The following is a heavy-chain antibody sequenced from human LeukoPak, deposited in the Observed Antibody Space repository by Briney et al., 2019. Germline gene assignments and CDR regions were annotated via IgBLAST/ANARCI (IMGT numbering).Heavy chain of an antibody. Sequence: ASVKVSCKASGYTFTGYYMHWVRQAPGQGLEWMGWISAYNGNTNYAQKLQGRVTMATDTSTSTAYMELRSLRSDDTAVYYCARDWITMVRGVMDWFDPWGQGTLVTVSS. CDR3: ARDWITMVRGVMDWFDP. J-gene: IGHJ5*02. D-gene: IGHD3-10*01. V-gene: IGHV1-18*04. CDR1: GYTFTGYY. CDR2: ISAYNGNT.